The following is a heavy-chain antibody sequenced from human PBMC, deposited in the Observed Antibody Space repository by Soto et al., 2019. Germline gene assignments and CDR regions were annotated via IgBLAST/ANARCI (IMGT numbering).Heavy chain of an antibody. CDR2: IYYSGST. D-gene: IGHD1-26*01. CDR1: GGSISSGGYY. Sequence: SETLSLTCTVSGGSISSGGYYWSWIRQHPGKGLEWIGYIYYSGSTYYNPSLKSRVTISVDTSKNQFSLKLSSVTAADTAVYYCARGYSGYRGMNWFDPWGQGTLVTVSS. CDR3: ARGYSGYRGMNWFDP. J-gene: IGHJ5*02. V-gene: IGHV4-31*03.